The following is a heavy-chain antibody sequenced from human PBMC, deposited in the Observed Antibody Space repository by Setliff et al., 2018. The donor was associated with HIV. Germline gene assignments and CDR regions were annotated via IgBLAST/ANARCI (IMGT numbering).Heavy chain of an antibody. CDR1: GFTFNNHA. Sequence: GSLRLSCAASGFTFNNHAMSWVRQAPGKGLEWVSAISGSGDNIYYADSVKGRFTISRDNSKNTLYLQMNSLRAEDTAVYYCAKEGWIQLWLMGGYFDYWGQGTLVTVSS. J-gene: IGHJ4*02. CDR2: ISGSGDNI. D-gene: IGHD5-18*01. V-gene: IGHV3-23*01. CDR3: AKEGWIQLWLMGGYFDY.